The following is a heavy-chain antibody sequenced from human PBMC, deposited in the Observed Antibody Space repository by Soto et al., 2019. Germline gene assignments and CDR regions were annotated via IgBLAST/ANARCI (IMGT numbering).Heavy chain of an antibody. CDR1: GYTLTELS. CDR3: AAKITGTTYFDY. CDR2: FDPEDGET. J-gene: IGHJ4*02. D-gene: IGHD1-7*01. V-gene: IGHV1-24*01. Sequence: ASVKVSCKVSGYTLTELSMHWVRQAPGKGLEWMGGFDPEDGETIYAQKFQGRVTMTEDTSTDTAYMELSSLRSEDTAVYYCAAKITGTTYFDYWGQGTLVTVSS.